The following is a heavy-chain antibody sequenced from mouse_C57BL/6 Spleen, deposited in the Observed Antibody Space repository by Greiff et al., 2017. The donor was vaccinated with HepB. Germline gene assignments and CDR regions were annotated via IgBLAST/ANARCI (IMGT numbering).Heavy chain of an antibody. CDR2: IYPGDGDT. CDR1: GYAFSSYW. J-gene: IGHJ4*01. V-gene: IGHV1-80*01. Sequence: QVQLQQSGAELVKPGASVKISCKASGYAFSSYWMNWVKQRPGKGLEWIGQIYPGDGDTNYNGKFKGKATLTADKSSSTAYMQLSSLTSEDSAVYFCARVGHYGSFYYAMDYWGQGTSVTVSS. CDR3: ARVGHYGSFYYAMDY. D-gene: IGHD1-1*01.